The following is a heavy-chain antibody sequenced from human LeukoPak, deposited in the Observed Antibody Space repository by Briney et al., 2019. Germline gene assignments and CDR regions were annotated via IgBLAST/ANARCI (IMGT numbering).Heavy chain of an antibody. D-gene: IGHD2-2*02. CDR1: GFTFSNYA. Sequence: GRSLRLSCEASGFTFSNYAMHWVRQAPGKGLEWVAVISYDGSNKYYADSVKGRFTISRDNSKNTLYLQMNSLRAEDTAVYYCARGYCSSTTCYSRATFDYWGQGTLVTVSS. J-gene: IGHJ4*02. CDR2: ISYDGSNK. V-gene: IGHV3-30-3*01. CDR3: ARGYCSSTTCYSRATFDY.